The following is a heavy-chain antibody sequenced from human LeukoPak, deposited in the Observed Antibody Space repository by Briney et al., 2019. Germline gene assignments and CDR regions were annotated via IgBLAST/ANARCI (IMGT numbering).Heavy chain of an antibody. Sequence: PSETLSLTCTVSGGSISSYYWSWIRQPPGKGLEWIGSIHYSGSTYYNPSLKSRVTVSVDTSKNQFTVNLSSVTAADTAVYYCTRHFGSGRDDYWGQGTLVTVSS. V-gene: IGHV4-59*04. CDR2: IHYSGST. D-gene: IGHD3-10*01. CDR1: GGSISSYY. CDR3: TRHFGSGRDDY. J-gene: IGHJ4*02.